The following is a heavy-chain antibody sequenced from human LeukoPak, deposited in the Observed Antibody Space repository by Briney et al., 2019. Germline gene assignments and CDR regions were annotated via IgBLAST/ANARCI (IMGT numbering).Heavy chain of an antibody. J-gene: IGHJ4*02. CDR1: GFTFSSYG. Sequence: TGGSLRLSCAASGFTFSSYGMSWVRQAPGKGLEWVSAISGSGGSTYYADSVKGRFTISRDNSKNTLYLQMNSLRAEDTAVYYCAKDRNYGSGSYYSYYFDYWGQGTLVTVSS. V-gene: IGHV3-23*01. CDR2: ISGSGGST. CDR3: AKDRNYGSGSYYSYYFDY. D-gene: IGHD3-10*01.